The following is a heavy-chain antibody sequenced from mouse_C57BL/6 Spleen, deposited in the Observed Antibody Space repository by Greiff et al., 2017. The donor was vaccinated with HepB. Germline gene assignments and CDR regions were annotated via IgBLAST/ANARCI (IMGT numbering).Heavy chain of an antibody. V-gene: IGHV14-4*01. CDR1: GFNIKDDY. CDR3: NSRDDGYYGGFDY. CDR2: IDPENGDI. D-gene: IGHD2-3*01. J-gene: IGHJ3*01. Sequence: VQLQQSGAELVRPGASVKLSCTASGFNIKDDYMHWVKQRPEQGLEWIGWIDPENGDIEYASKFQGKATIAADTSSNTAYLQLSSLTSEDTAVYYGNSRDDGYYGGFDYWGQGTLVTVSA.